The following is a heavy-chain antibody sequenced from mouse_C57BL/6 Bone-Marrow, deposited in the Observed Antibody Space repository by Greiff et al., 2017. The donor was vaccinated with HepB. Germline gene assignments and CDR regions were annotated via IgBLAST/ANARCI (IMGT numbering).Heavy chain of an antibody. V-gene: IGHV1-69*01. CDR1: GYTFTSYW. CDR2: IDPSDSYT. J-gene: IGHJ3*01. CDR3: ARPDSSGPSWFAY. Sequence: VQLQESGAELVMPGASVKLSCKASGYTFTSYWMHWVKQRPGQGLEWIGEIDPSDSYTNYNQKFKGKSTLTVDKSSSTAYMQLSSLTSEDSAVYYCARPDSSGPSWFAYWGQGTLVTVSA. D-gene: IGHD3-2*02.